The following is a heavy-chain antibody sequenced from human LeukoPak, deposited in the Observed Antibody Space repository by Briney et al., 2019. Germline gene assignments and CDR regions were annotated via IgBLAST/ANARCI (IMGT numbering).Heavy chain of an antibody. J-gene: IGHJ5*02. Sequence: PGRSLRLSCAASGFTFSSYGMHWVRQAPGKGLEWVAVISYDGSNKYYADSVKGRFTISRDNSKNTLYLQMNSLRAEDTAAYYCAKEGGGYSGYDNNWFDPWGQGTLVTVSS. D-gene: IGHD5-12*01. V-gene: IGHV3-30*18. CDR3: AKEGGGYSGYDNNWFDP. CDR1: GFTFSSYG. CDR2: ISYDGSNK.